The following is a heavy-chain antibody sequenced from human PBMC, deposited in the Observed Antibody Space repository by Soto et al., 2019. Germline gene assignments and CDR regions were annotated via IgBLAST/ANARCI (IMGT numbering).Heavy chain of an antibody. D-gene: IGHD3-3*01. CDR2: LSGSGSST. CDR1: GFTFGRYA. J-gene: IGHJ3*02. CDR3: ETDARILDHGFSSGGNDAFDI. V-gene: IGHV3-23*01. Sequence: GGSMRLSCAASGFTFGRYAMTWVRQAPGKGLEWVSSLSGSGSSTYYADSVKGRFTISRDNSKDMLHLQMHSLRAEHTAVYYFETDARILDHGFSSGGNDAFDIWGPGTKATVSS.